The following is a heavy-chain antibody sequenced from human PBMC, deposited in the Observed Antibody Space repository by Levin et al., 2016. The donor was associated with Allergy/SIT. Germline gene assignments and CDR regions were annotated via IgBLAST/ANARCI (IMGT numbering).Heavy chain of an antibody. D-gene: IGHD3-3*01. CDR1: GFTFSSYS. J-gene: IGHJ6*02. CDR3: ARDFWDYYYYGMDV. V-gene: IGHV3-21*01. CDR2: ISSSSSYI. Sequence: GESLKISCAASGFTFSSYSMNWVRQAPGKGLEWVSSISSSSSYIYYADSVKGRFTISRDNAKNSLYLQMNSLRAEDTAVYYCARDFWDYYYYGMDVWGQGTTVTVSS.